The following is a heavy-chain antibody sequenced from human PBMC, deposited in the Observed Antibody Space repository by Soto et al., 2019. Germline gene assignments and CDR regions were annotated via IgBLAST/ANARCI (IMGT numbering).Heavy chain of an antibody. V-gene: IGHV4-34*01. J-gene: IGHJ4*02. CDR2: INHSGST. Sequence: QVQLQQWGAGLLKPSETLSLTCAVYCGSFSGYYWSWIRQPPGKGLEWIGEINHSGSTNYNPSLXRXVXXSVDTSKNQFSLKLSSVTAADTAVYYCARTSKFDCWGQGTRVTVSS. CDR1: CGSFSGYY. D-gene: IGHD6-6*01. CDR3: ARTSKFDC.